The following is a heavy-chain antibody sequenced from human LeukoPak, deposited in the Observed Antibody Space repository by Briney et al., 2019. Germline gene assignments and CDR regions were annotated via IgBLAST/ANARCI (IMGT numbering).Heavy chain of an antibody. V-gene: IGHV1-46*01. CDR2: INPSGGST. CDR1: GYTFTSYY. Sequence: ASVKVSCKASGYTFTSYYMHWVRQAPGQGLEWMGIINPSGGSTSYARKFQGRVTMTRDTSTSTVYMELSSLRSEDTAVYYCATSMLRRDFDYWGQGTLVTVSS. D-gene: IGHD2-8*01. J-gene: IGHJ4*02. CDR3: ATSMLRRDFDY.